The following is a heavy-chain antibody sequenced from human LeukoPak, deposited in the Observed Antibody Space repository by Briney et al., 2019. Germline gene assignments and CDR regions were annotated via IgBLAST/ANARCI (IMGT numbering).Heavy chain of an antibody. V-gene: IGHV3-23*01. CDR2: VTVTGGST. Sequence: GGSLRLSCAASGYSFSNYGMSWVREAPGKGREWGSAVTVTGGSTYYADSVKGRFTISRDNSKNTLYLQMNSLRGEDTAIYYCAKNGYSSGWYPENWGQGTLVTVSS. D-gene: IGHD6-19*01. CDR3: AKNGYSSGWYPEN. CDR1: GYSFSNYG. J-gene: IGHJ4*02.